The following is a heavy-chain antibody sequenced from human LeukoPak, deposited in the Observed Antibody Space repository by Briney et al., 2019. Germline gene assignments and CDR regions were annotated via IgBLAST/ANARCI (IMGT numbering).Heavy chain of an antibody. CDR3: AREAHRVIRGGSYLGSHHYYYYYMDV. V-gene: IGHV4-30-2*01. CDR1: GGSISSGGYY. CDR2: IYHSGST. D-gene: IGHD1-26*01. J-gene: IGHJ6*03. Sequence: SETLSLTCTVSGGSISSGGYYWSWIRQPPGKGLEWIGYIYHSGSTYYNPSLKSRVTISVDRSKNQFSLKLSSVTAADTAVYYCAREAHRVIRGGSYLGSHHYYYYYMDVWGKGTTVTVSS.